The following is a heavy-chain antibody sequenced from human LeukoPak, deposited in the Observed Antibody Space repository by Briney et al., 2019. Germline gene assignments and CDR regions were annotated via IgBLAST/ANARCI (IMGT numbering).Heavy chain of an antibody. CDR2: IYYSGST. Sequence: PSETLSLTCTVSGGSISNYYWSWIRQSPVKGLEWIGFIYYSGSTNYNPSLKSRVTISVDTSKNQFSLKLSSVTAADTAVYYCARGGYYGSGNDFRFDPWGQGTLVTVSS. CDR3: ARGGYYGSGNDFRFDP. V-gene: IGHV4-59*01. CDR1: GGSISNYY. D-gene: IGHD3-10*01. J-gene: IGHJ5*02.